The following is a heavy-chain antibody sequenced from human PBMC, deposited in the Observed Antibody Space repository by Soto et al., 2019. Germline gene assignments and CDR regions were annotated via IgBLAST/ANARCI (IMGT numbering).Heavy chain of an antibody. CDR3: ARGALGRVYYFDY. CDR2: IIPIIGTP. J-gene: IGHJ4*01. Sequence: RASVKVSCKASGGTFNSYAITWVRQAPGQGLEWMGWIIPIIGTPNHAQKFKGRVTITADESTSTAYMELSSLRSEDTAVYYCARGALGRVYYFDYWGHGTLVTVSS. D-gene: IGHD7-27*01. V-gene: IGHV1-69*13. CDR1: GGTFNSYA.